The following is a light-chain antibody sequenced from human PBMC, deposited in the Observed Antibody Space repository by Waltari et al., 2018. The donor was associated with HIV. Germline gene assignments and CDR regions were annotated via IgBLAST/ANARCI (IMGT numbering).Light chain of an antibody. J-gene: IGKJ4*01. CDR2: AAS. V-gene: IGKV1-39*01. Sequence: GDRVTITCRASQSISSYLNWYQQKPGKAPKLLIYAASSLQSGVPSRFSGSGSGTDFTLTISSLQPEDFATYYCQQSYSTPLTFGGGKKVEIK. CDR3: QQSYSTPLT. CDR1: QSISSY.